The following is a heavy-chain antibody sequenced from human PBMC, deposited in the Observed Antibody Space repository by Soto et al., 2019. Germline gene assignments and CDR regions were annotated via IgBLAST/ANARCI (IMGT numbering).Heavy chain of an antibody. CDR2: INHSGST. CDR1: GGSFSGYY. J-gene: IGHJ6*02. Sequence: SETLSLTCAVYGGSFSGYYWSWIRQPPGKGLEWIGEINHSGSTNYNPSLKSRVTISVDTSKNQFSLKLSSVTAADTAVYYCARIAASFYSQRRTYYYYYGMDVWGQGTTVTVSS. D-gene: IGHD2-15*01. CDR3: ARIAASFYSQRRTYYYYYGMDV. V-gene: IGHV4-34*01.